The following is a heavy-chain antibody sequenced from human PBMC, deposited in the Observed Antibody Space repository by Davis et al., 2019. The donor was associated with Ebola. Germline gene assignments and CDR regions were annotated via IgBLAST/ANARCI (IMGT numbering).Heavy chain of an antibody. Sequence: SETLSLTCAVYGGSFSGNYWSWIRQPPGKGLEWIGQINHSGSTNYNPSLKSRVTISVDKSKNQFSLRLSSVTAADTAVYYCAVEMATTFDYWGQGTLVTVSS. J-gene: IGHJ4*02. D-gene: IGHD5-24*01. CDR2: INHSGST. CDR1: GGSFSGNY. CDR3: AVEMATTFDY. V-gene: IGHV4-34*01.